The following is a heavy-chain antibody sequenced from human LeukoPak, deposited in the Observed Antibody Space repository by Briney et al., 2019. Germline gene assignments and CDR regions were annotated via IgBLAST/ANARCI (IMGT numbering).Heavy chain of an antibody. D-gene: IGHD1-26*01. V-gene: IGHV3-7*01. CDR2: IKPDGSEK. J-gene: IGHJ4*02. Sequence: GGSLRLSCAASGFTFSHYWMSWVRQAPGKGLEWVTNIKPDGSEKYYVDSVKGRFTISRDNAKNSLYLQMNSLRAEDTALYYCARDTVGVTDYWGQGTLVTVSS. CDR3: ARDTVGVTDY. CDR1: GFTFSHYW.